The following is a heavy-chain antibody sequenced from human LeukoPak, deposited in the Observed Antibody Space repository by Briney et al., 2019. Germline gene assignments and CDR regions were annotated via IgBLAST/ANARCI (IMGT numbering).Heavy chain of an antibody. CDR1: GFTFNNYA. CDR3: AKAPVTSCRGAYCYPFDS. CDR2: TSSSDAGT. J-gene: IGHJ4*02. D-gene: IGHD2-21*01. V-gene: IGHV3-23*01. Sequence: GGSLRLSCAASGFTFNNYAMSWVRQTPGKGLEWVAATSSSDAGTYHADSVRGRFTISRDNSKNTLYLQMNSLRAEDAAIYFCAKAPVTSCRGAYCYPFDSWGQGTLVTVSS.